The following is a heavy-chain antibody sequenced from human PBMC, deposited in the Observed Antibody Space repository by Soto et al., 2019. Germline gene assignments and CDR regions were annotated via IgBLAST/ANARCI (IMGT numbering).Heavy chain of an antibody. Sequence: PSETLSLTCTVAGGSISSSSYYWGRIRQPPGKGLEWIGSIYYSGNAYYNPSLKRRVTISVDTAKNQFSLKLSSVTAADTAVYYCARQYYFGSGRYYNRPFDFWGQGTLVTVSS. J-gene: IGHJ4*02. CDR3: ARQYYFGSGRYYNRPFDF. D-gene: IGHD3-10*01. CDR1: GGSISSSSYY. CDR2: IYYSGNA. V-gene: IGHV4-39*01.